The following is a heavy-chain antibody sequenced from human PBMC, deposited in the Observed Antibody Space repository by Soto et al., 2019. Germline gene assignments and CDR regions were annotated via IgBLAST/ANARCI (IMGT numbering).Heavy chain of an antibody. Sequence: QVQLVESGGGVVQPGRSLRLSCSASGFIFGTYGMDWVRQAPGKGLEWVALISYDGNKEFYADSVKGRFTISRDNSRNTLYLHMKSLKPEDTAMYYCAKETATSVDYYYFYGLDVWGPGTTVSVSS. V-gene: IGHV3-30*18. J-gene: IGHJ6*02. CDR3: AKETATSVDYYYFYGLDV. CDR2: ISYDGNKE. D-gene: IGHD1-1*01. CDR1: GFIFGTYG.